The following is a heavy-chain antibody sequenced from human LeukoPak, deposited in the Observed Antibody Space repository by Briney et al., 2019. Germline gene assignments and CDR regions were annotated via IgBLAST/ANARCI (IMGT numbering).Heavy chain of an antibody. CDR1: GFTFSSYG. CDR3: AKDLGYYNSSGYRLDY. D-gene: IGHD3-22*01. Sequence: GGSLRLSCAASGFTFSSYGMHWVRQAPGKGLEWVAVISYDGSNKYYADSVKGRFTISRDNSKNTLYLQMNSLRAEDTAVYYCAKDLGYYNSSGYRLDYWGQGTLVTVSS. V-gene: IGHV3-30*18. CDR2: ISYDGSNK. J-gene: IGHJ4*02.